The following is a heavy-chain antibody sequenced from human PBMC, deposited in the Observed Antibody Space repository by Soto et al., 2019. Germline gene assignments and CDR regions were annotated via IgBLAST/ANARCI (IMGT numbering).Heavy chain of an antibody. Sequence: QVQLVQSGAEVKKPGSSVKVSCKASGGTFSSYTISWVRQAPGQGLEWMGRIIPILGIANYAQKFQGRVTITADKSTSTAYVELSSLRSEDTAVYYCARTMVREGWFDPWGQGTLVTVSS. CDR1: GGTFSSYT. CDR2: IIPILGIA. D-gene: IGHD3-10*01. J-gene: IGHJ5*02. CDR3: ARTMVREGWFDP. V-gene: IGHV1-69*02.